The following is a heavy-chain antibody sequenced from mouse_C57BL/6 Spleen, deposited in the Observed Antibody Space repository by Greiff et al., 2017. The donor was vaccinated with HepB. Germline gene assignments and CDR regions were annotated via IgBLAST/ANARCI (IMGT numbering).Heavy chain of an antibody. V-gene: IGHV1-42*01. CDR1: GYSFTGYY. D-gene: IGHD2-4*01. CDR3: ARCDYDGYAMDY. J-gene: IGHJ4*01. CDR2: FHPSTGGT. Sequence: EVQLQQSGPELVKPGASVKISCKASGYSFTGYYMNWVKQSPEKSLEWIGEFHPSTGGTTYKQKFKAKATLTVDKSSSTAYMQLKSMTSEDSAVYYCARCDYDGYAMDYWGQGTSVTVSS.